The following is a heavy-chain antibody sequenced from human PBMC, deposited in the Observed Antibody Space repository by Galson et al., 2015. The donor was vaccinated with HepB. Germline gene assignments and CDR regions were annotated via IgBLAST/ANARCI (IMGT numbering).Heavy chain of an antibody. Sequence: SLRLSCAASGFTFGNYAVSWFRQAPGKGLEWVGFIRSKAYGGTTEYAASVKGRFTISRDDSKSIAYLQMNSLKTEDTAVYYCTRGDYGDYTYFDYWGQGTLVTVSS. V-gene: IGHV3-49*03. D-gene: IGHD4-17*01. CDR2: IRSKAYGGTT. CDR1: GFTFGNYA. CDR3: TRGDYGDYTYFDY. J-gene: IGHJ4*02.